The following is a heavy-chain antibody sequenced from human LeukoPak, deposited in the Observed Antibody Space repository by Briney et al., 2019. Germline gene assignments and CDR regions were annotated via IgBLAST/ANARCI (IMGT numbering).Heavy chain of an antibody. D-gene: IGHD3-10*01. CDR1: GFTVSSNY. V-gene: IGHV3-66*01. J-gene: IGHJ4*02. Sequence: PGGSLRLSCAASGFTVSSNYMSWVRQAPGKGLEWVSDIYSGGSTYYADSVKGRFTISRDNSKNTLYLQMNSLRAEDTAVYYCARGPVLLWFGELGGYFDYWGQGTLVTVSS. CDR3: ARGPVLLWFGELGGYFDY. CDR2: IYSGGST.